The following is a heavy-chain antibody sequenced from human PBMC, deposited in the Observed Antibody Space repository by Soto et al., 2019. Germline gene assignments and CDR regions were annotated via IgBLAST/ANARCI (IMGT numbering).Heavy chain of an antibody. V-gene: IGHV2-5*02. CDR2: IYWDDDK. D-gene: IGHD4-17*01. J-gene: IGHJ4*02. CDR3: AHLTTGGSYFDY. Sequence: QITLKESGPTLVKPTQTLTLTCTFSGFSLRNSGVGVGWIRQPPGKALEWLALIYWDDDKRYSPSLKSRLTITKDTSENQVVLTMTNMDPVDTATYYCAHLTTGGSYFDYWGQGTLVTVSS. CDR1: GFSLRNSGVG.